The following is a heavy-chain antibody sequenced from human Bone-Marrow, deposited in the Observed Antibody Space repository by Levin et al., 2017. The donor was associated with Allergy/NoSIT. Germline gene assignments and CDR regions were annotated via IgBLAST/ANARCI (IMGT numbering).Heavy chain of an antibody. CDR3: ASPYSSSWGPWYFDL. D-gene: IGHD6-13*01. V-gene: IGHV4-39*01. Sequence: SETLSLTCTVSGGSISSSSYYWGWIRQPPGKGLEWIGSIYYSGSTYYNPSLKSRVTISVDTSKNQFSLKLSSVTAADTAVYYCASPYSSSWGPWYFDLWGRGTLVTVSS. J-gene: IGHJ2*01. CDR1: GGSISSSSYY. CDR2: IYYSGST.